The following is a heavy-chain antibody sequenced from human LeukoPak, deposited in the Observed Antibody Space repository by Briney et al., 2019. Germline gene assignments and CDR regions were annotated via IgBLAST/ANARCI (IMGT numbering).Heavy chain of an antibody. V-gene: IGHV4-31*03. CDR2: IYYSGST. D-gene: IGHD2-2*01. CDR1: GGSISSGGYY. CDR3: ARGASSVVVPAAITWFDP. Sequence: ASQTLSLTCTVSGGSISSGGYYWSWIRQHPGKGLAWIVYIYYSGSTYYNPSLKSRVTISVDTSKNQFSLKLSSVTAADTAVYYCARGASSVVVPAAITWFDPWGQESLVTVSS. J-gene: IGHJ5*02.